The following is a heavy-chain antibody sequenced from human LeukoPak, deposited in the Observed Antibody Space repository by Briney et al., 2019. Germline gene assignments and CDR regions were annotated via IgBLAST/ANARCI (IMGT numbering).Heavy chain of an antibody. CDR1: GFTFSSHW. Sequence: GRSLRPSCAASGFTFSSHWMHWVRQAPGKGLVWVSLINGDGTSTNYADSVKGRFTISRNNAKNTLYLQMNSLRAEDTAVYYCARGNYFDYWGQGTLVTVSS. CDR3: ARGNYFDY. J-gene: IGHJ4*02. V-gene: IGHV3-74*01. CDR2: INGDGTST.